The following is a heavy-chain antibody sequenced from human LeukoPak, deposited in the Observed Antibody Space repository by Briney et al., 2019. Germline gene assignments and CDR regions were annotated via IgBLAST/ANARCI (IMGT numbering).Heavy chain of an antibody. CDR3: ARKSTVRRTSEFDY. Sequence: ASVKASCKASGYTFTGYYMNWVRQAPGQGLEWLGWINPNSGDTKYAQKFLGRVTMTSDTSINTGYMALSSLTSDDTAVYYCARKSTVRRTSEFDYWGQGSLVTVSS. CDR1: GYTFTGYY. CDR2: INPNSGDT. D-gene: IGHD3-10*02. V-gene: IGHV1-2*02. J-gene: IGHJ4*02.